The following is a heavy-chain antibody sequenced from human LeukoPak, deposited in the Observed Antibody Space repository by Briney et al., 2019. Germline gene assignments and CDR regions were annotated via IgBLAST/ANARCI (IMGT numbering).Heavy chain of an antibody. J-gene: IGHJ4*02. V-gene: IGHV3-23*01. CDR3: AKRGVVIRVILVGFHKEAYYFDS. D-gene: IGHD3-22*01. CDR2: ISGSGGST. CDR1: GVTLSNYG. Sequence: GGSLRLPCGICGVTLSNYGMSGRRNATGKGVEWVAGISGSGGSTNYADSVKGRFTISRDNPKNTLYLQMNSLTVEDTAVYFCAKRGVVIRVILVGFHKEAYYFDSWGQGALVTVSS.